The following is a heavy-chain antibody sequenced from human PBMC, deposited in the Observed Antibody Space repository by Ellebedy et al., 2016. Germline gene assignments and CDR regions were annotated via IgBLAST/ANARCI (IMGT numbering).Heavy chain of an antibody. V-gene: IGHV3-72*01. D-gene: IGHD2-15*01. J-gene: IGHJ3*02. CDR3: ARGAYCGGGRCPGDFDI. CDR2: TRNKPHGYTT. CDR1: GFTFTDHY. Sequence: GESLKISCVASGFTFTDHYMDWVRQAPGKGLEWVGRTRNKPHGYTTEYAASVKGRFTTSRDDSKNSVYLQMNSLKTEDTAVYYCARGAYCGGGRCPGDFDIWGQGTMVTVSS.